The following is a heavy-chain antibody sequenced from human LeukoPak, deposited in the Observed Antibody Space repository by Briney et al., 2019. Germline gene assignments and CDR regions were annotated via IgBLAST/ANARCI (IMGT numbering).Heavy chain of an antibody. CDR1: GFTFRNYA. V-gene: IGHV3-23*01. Sequence: PGGSLRLSCAASGFTFRNYAMSWVRQAPGKGLEWVSVIGGSNGITFYVGSVKGRFTISRDNSKDTLYLQMNSLRAGDTAVYYCARSENSGWGYFDYWGQGTLVTVSS. J-gene: IGHJ4*02. D-gene: IGHD5-12*01. CDR2: IGGSNGIT. CDR3: ARSENSGWGYFDY.